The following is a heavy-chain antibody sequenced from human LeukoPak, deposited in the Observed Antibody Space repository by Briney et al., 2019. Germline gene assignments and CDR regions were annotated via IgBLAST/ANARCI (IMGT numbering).Heavy chain of an antibody. CDR1: GFTFSSYE. V-gene: IGHV3-23*01. Sequence: PGGSLRLSCAASGFTFSSYEMNWVRQAPGKGLEWVSAISGSGGSTYYADSVKGRFTISRDNSKNTLYLQMNSLRAEDTAVYYCAKRVTVDTATPWFDPWGQGTLVTVSS. J-gene: IGHJ5*02. CDR2: ISGSGGST. CDR3: AKRVTVDTATPWFDP. D-gene: IGHD5-18*01.